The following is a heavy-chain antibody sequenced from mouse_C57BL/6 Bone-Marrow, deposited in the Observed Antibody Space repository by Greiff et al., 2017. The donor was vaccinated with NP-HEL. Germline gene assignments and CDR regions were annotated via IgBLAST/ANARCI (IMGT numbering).Heavy chain of an antibody. CDR3: APIYYYGGY. V-gene: IGHV1-59*01. D-gene: IGHD1-1*01. CDR1: GYTFTSYW. J-gene: IGHJ4*01. Sequence: VQLQQSGAELVRPGTSVKLSCKASGYTFTSYWMHWVKQRPGQGLEWIGVIDPSDSYTNYNQKFKGKATLTVDTSSSTAYMQLSSLTSEDSAVYYCAPIYYYGGYWGQGTSVTVSS. CDR2: IDPSDSYT.